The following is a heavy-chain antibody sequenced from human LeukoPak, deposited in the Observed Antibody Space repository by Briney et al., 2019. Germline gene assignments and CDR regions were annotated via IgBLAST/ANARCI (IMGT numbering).Heavy chain of an antibody. CDR1: GGSISSYY. CDR3: ARDPNYDSSGYYWYFDL. V-gene: IGHV4-4*07. CDR2: IYTSGST. D-gene: IGHD3-22*01. J-gene: IGHJ2*01. Sequence: SETLSLTCTASGGSISSYYWSWIRQPAGKGLEWIGRIYTSGSTNYNPSLKSRVTISVDKSKNQFSLKLSSVTAADTAVYYCARDPNYDSSGYYWYFDLWGRGTLVTVSS.